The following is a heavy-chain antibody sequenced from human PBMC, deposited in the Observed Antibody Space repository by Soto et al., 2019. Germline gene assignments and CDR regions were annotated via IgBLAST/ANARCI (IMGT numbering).Heavy chain of an antibody. V-gene: IGHV3-23*01. CDR3: AKDTRYGDYVRWFDP. D-gene: IGHD4-17*01. CDR1: GFTFSSYA. Sequence: PGGSLRLSCAASGFTFSSYAMTWVRQAPGRGLEGVSGITGSGGRTYYADSVKGRFTISRDNSKSTLYLQMNSLRAEDTAVYYCAKDTRYGDYVRWFDPWGQGTLVTVSS. J-gene: IGHJ5*02. CDR2: ITGSGGRT.